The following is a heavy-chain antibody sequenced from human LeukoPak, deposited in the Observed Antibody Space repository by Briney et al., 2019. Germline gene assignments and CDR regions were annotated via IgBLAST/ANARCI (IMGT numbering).Heavy chain of an antibody. D-gene: IGHD3-22*01. V-gene: IGHV4-34*01. CDR1: GGSFSGYY. J-gene: IGHJ6*03. CDR3: ARGRQDVTMIVVVMTAVSYYLDV. Sequence: PSETLSLTCAVYGGSFSGYYWTWIRQPPEKGLEWIGEMNPSGSTNYNPSLKSRVTISVDTSKNQFSLELSSVTAADTAVYYCARGRQDVTMIVVVMTAVSYYLDVWGKGTTVTVS. CDR2: MNPSGST.